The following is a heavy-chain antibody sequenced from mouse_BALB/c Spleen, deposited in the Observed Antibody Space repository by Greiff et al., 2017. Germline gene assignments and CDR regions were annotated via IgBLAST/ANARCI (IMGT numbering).Heavy chain of an antibody. CDR3: ARGRGLHFDY. CDR1: GFTFSSYA. V-gene: IGHV5-6-5*01. D-gene: IGHD3-3*01. CDR2: ISSGGST. J-gene: IGHJ2*01. Sequence: EVMLVESGGGLVKPGGSLKLSCAASGFTFSSYAMSWVRQTPEKRLEWVASISSGGSTYYPDSVKGRFTISRDNARNILYLQMSSLRSEDTAMYYCARGRGLHFDYWGQGTTLTVSS.